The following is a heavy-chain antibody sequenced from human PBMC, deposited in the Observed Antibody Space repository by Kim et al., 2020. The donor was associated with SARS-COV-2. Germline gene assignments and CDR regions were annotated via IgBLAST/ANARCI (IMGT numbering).Heavy chain of an antibody. CDR1: GFTFSSYW. CDR2: IKQDGSEK. D-gene: IGHD3-3*01. CDR3: ARGMAARFLEWFKYYYYGMDV. V-gene: IGHV3-7*01. J-gene: IGHJ6*02. Sequence: GGSLRLSCAAFGFTFSSYWMSWVRQAPGKGLEWVANIKQDGSEKYYVDSVKGRFTISRDNAKNSLYLQMNSLRAEDTAVYYCARGMAARFLEWFKYYYYGMDVWGQGTTVTVSS.